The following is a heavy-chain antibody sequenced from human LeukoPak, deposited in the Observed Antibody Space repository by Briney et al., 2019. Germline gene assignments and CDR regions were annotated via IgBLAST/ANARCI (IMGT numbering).Heavy chain of an antibody. CDR3: ARDQLEPSRWFDY. V-gene: IGHV3-7*01. CDR2: IKLDGSEK. CDR1: GFTFGKYC. Sequence: GGSLRLSCVASGFTFGKYCMSWVRQAPGKGLEWVANIKLDGSEKNYVDSVKGRFTISRDNTKNSLYLQMNSLRVEDTAVYYCARDQLEPSRWFDYWGQGTLVTVSS. D-gene: IGHD1-1*01. J-gene: IGHJ4*02.